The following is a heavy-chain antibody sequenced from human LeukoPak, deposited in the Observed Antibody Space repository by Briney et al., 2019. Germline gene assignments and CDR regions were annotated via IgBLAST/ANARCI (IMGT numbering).Heavy chain of an antibody. CDR1: GFTFISYG. V-gene: IGHV3-30*18. Sequence: GGSLRLSCAASGFTFISYGMHWVRQAPGKGLEWVAVISYDGNNKYYADSVKGRFIISRDNSKKTLYLQVNSLRAEDTAVYFCAKELTTERTPGVDSWGQGTLVTVSS. CDR2: ISYDGNNK. D-gene: IGHD4-17*01. J-gene: IGHJ4*02. CDR3: AKELTTERTPGVDS.